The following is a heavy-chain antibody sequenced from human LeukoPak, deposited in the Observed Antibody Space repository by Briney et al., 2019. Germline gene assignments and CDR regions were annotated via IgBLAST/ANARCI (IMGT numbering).Heavy chain of an antibody. D-gene: IGHD6-13*01. CDR2: IYSGGGT. V-gene: IGHV3-53*01. CDR1: GFTVSSNY. J-gene: IGHJ4*02. CDR3: AREFMVAAADD. Sequence: GGSLRLSRAASGFTVSSNYMSWVRQAPGKGLEWVSVIYSGGGTYYADSVKGRFTISRDNSKNTLYLQMNSLRAEDTAVYYCAREFMVAAADDWGQGTLVTVSS.